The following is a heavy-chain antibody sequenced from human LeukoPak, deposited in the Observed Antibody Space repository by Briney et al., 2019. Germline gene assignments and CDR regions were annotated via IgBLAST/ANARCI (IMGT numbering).Heavy chain of an antibody. Sequence: GGSLRLSCAASGFTFSSYAMSWVRQAPGKGLEWVSAISGSGGSTYYADSVKGRFTISRDNSKNTLYLQMNSLRAEDTAVYYCAKLAVAEPYYYYYMDVWGKGTTVTVSS. V-gene: IGHV3-23*01. CDR3: AKLAVAEPYYYYYMDV. CDR1: GFTFSSYA. J-gene: IGHJ6*03. D-gene: IGHD6-19*01. CDR2: ISGSGGST.